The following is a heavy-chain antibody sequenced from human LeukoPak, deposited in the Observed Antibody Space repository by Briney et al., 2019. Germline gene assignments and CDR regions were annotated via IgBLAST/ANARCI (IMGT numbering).Heavy chain of an antibody. Sequence: GGSLRLSCAASNFTFSSYGMHWVRQAPGKGLVWVSRINTDGSSTSYADSVKGRFTISRDNAKNTLYLQMNTLRVEDTAVYYCTRDLMDYDVSTGLHHYYMDVWGQGTTVTVSS. CDR2: INTDGSST. D-gene: IGHD3-9*01. J-gene: IGHJ6*02. V-gene: IGHV3-74*01. CDR3: TRDLMDYDVSTGLHHYYMDV. CDR1: NFTFSSYG.